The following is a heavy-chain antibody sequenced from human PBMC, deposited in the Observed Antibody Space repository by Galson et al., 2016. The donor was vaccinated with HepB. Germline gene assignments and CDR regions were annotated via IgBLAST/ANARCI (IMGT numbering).Heavy chain of an antibody. CDR2: IKQDGSDK. V-gene: IGHV3-7*01. Sequence: SLRLSCAASGFIFSDFWMNWVRQAPGKGLEWVANIKQDGSDKHYVDSVKSRFTVSRDNARKSMFLQMESLRVDDTAVYYCARRLSVLVIAARGWGYGMDVWGKGTTVTVAS. J-gene: IGHJ6*04. CDR3: ARRLSVLVIAARGWGYGMDV. D-gene: IGHD2-15*01. CDR1: GFIFSDFW.